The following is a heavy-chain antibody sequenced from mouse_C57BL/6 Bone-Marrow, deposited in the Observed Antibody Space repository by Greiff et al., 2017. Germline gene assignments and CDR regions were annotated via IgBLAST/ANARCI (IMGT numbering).Heavy chain of an antibody. Sequence: VQLQQSGAELVRPGASVKLSCTASGFNIKDDYMHWVKQRPEQGLEWIGWIDPENGDTEYASKVQGKATITADTSSNTASLQLSSLTSEDTAVYYCTTFYYDYDGPPYWYFDVWGTGTTVTVSS. V-gene: IGHV14-4*01. CDR3: TTFYYDYDGPPYWYFDV. J-gene: IGHJ1*03. CDR2: IDPENGDT. D-gene: IGHD2-4*01. CDR1: GFNIKDDY.